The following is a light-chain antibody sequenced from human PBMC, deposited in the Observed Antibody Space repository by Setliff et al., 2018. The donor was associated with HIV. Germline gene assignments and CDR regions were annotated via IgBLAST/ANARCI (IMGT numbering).Light chain of an antibody. CDR2: EVR. CDR1: GSDAGLYKS. CDR3: TSYTSRFTYV. Sequence: QSALAQPASVSGPPGQSITISCTATGSDAGLYKSVSWYQQQPGKAPKVIIIEVRNRPSGVSHRFSGSKSGNTAALTISGLQAEDEADYYCTSYTSRFTYVFGTGTKVTVL. V-gene: IGLV2-14*03. J-gene: IGLJ1*01.